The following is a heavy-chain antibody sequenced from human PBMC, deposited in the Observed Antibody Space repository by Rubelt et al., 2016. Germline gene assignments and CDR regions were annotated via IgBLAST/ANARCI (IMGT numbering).Heavy chain of an antibody. CDR3: APSYRTTGYGAFDI. V-gene: IGHV4-30-2*01. Sequence: QLQLEESGSGLVKPSQTLSLTCAVSGGSISSGGYSWSWIRQPPGKGLEWIGYIYPSGSTYYNPSLKSRVTISVDTSKNKLALKLTSVTATDAASYYCAPSYRTTGYGAFDIWGQGTTVIVSS. D-gene: IGHD2-8*01. J-gene: IGHJ3*02. CDR1: GGSISSGGYS. CDR2: IYPSGST.